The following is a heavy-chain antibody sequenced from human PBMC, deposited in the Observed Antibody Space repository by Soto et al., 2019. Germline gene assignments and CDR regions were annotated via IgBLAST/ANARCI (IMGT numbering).Heavy chain of an antibody. D-gene: IGHD4-17*01. CDR3: AKGPVTYFDS. V-gene: IGHV3-23*01. CDR2: ISGGGSNT. J-gene: IGHJ4*02. CDR1: GFTFSTYA. Sequence: GGSLRLSCAASGFTFSTYAMIWVRQAPGKGLEWVSTISGGGSNTNYADSVKGRFSISRDNSKNTLSLQMNSLRAEDTAVYYCAKGPVTYFDSWGQGTLVTV.